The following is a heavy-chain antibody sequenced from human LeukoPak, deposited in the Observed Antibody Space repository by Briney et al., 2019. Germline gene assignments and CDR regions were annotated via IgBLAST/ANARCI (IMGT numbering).Heavy chain of an antibody. V-gene: IGHV3-23*01. CDR2: ISTSGGVT. CDR1: GLTLSSYA. J-gene: IGHJ4*02. Sequence: PGGSLRLPCAASGLTLSSYAMSWVRQAPGKGLEWVSAISTSGGVTYYADSVRGRFTISRDNSKNTLYLQMNSLRAEDTALYYCAKSYSSGWYDFDYWGQGTLVTVSS. D-gene: IGHD6-19*01. CDR3: AKSYSSGWYDFDY.